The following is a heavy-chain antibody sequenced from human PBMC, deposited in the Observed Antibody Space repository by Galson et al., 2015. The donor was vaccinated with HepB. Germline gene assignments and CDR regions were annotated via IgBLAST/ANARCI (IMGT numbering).Heavy chain of an antibody. CDR3: ARPLSDRAAFDS. V-gene: IGHV4-39*01. CDR1: DDSITRYF. CDR2: GHYTGGR. J-gene: IGHJ4*02. Sequence: SETLSLTCTVSDDSITRYFWAWVRQFPGKGLEWIASGHYTGGRFYNPSLQSRVTVSVDTSKSQISLRLSSATAADTAVYYCARPLSDRAAFDSWGQGTLVTVSS. D-gene: IGHD2/OR15-2a*01.